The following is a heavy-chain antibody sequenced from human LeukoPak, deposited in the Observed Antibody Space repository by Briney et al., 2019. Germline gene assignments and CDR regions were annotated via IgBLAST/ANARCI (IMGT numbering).Heavy chain of an antibody. CDR3: ARHGGSLGYFDS. CDR2: VYYSGTT. D-gene: IGHD1-26*01. V-gene: IGHV4-59*08. Sequence: SETLSLTCSVSGGSISTYYWSWIRQTPGKGLEWIGYVYYSGTTNHNPSLKGRVTISSDTSKNQFSLNLRSVNVADTAIYYCARHGGSLGYFDSWGQGTLVTVSS. CDR1: GGSISTYY. J-gene: IGHJ4*02.